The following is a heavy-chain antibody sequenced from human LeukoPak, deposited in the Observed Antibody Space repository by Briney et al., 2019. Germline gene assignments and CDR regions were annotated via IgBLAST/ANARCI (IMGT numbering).Heavy chain of an antibody. CDR1: GFTFSSYA. J-gene: IGHJ6*02. CDR2: ISYDGSNK. V-gene: IGHV3-30*04. D-gene: IGHD2-15*01. Sequence: PGRSLRLSCAASGFTFSSYAMRWVRQAPGKGLEWVAVISYDGSNKYYADSVKGRFTISRDNSKNTLYLQMNSLRAEDTAVYYCARVWYCSGGSCHHYYYGMDVWGQGTTVTVSS. CDR3: ARVWYCSGGSCHHYYYGMDV.